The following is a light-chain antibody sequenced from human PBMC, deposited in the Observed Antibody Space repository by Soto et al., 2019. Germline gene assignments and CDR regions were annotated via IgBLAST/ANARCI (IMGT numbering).Light chain of an antibody. CDR1: SNDVGGYNF. V-gene: IGLV2-11*01. CDR2: DVS. Sequence: QSALTQPRSVSGSPGQSVTISCTGTSNDVGGYNFVSWYQQHPGKVPKLFIYDVSRRPSGVPDRFSGSKSGNMASLTISGLQAEDEADYYCSSYAGSYTLVFGGGTKLTVL. CDR3: SSYAGSYTLV. J-gene: IGLJ2*01.